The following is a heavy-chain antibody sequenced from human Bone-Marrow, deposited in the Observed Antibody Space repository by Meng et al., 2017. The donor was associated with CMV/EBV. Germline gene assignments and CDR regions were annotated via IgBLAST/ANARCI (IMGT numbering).Heavy chain of an antibody. V-gene: IGHV3-23*03. J-gene: IGHJ4*02. Sequence: GESLKISCAASGFTVRSNYMSWVRQAPGKGLEWVSVIYTDDIKTYYADSVKGRFTISRDHSKNTLYLQMNSLRAEDTAVYYCAKSYRQYQLPLLYFDYWGQGTLVTVSS. D-gene: IGHD2-2*01. CDR1: GFTVRSNY. CDR2: IYTDDIKT. CDR3: AKSYRQYQLPLLYFDY.